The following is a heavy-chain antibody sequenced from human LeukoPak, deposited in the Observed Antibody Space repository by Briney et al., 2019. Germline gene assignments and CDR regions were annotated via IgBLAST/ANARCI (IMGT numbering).Heavy chain of an antibody. CDR3: AREFRSGYNSRWFDY. V-gene: IGHV3-7*01. Sequence: GGSLRLSCVASGITLSSYWMSWVRQAPGKGLEWVANIKQDGSEKWYVDSVKGRFTISRDNAKNSLYLQMNSLRVEDTAVYYCAREFRSGYNSRWFDYWGQGTLVTVSS. CDR2: IKQDGSEK. D-gene: IGHD6-19*01. J-gene: IGHJ5*01. CDR1: GITLSSYW.